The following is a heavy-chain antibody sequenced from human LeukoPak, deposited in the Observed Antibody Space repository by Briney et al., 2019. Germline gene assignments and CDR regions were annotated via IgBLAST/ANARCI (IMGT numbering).Heavy chain of an antibody. J-gene: IGHJ5*02. Sequence: SQTLSLTCTVSGGSISSGGYYWSWIRQHPGKGLEWIGYIYYSVSTYCNPSLKSRVTISVDTSKNQFSLKLSSVTAADTAVYYCARAGCVPAALALYNWFDPWGQGTLVTVSS. D-gene: IGHD2-2*01. CDR3: ARAGCVPAALALYNWFDP. V-gene: IGHV4-31*03. CDR1: GGSISSGGYY. CDR2: IYYSVST.